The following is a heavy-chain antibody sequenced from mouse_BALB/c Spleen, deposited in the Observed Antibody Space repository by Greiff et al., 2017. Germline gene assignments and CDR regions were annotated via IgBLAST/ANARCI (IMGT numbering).Heavy chain of an antibody. J-gene: IGHJ4*01. CDR1: GFAFSSYD. V-gene: IGHV5-12-1*01. CDR3: ARHYRYDDAMDY. D-gene: IGHD2-14*01. Sequence: EVQGVESGGGLVKPGGSLKLSCAASGFAFSSYDMSWVRQTPEKRLEWVAYISSGGGSTYYPDTVKGRFTISRDNAKNTLYLQMSSLKSEDTAMYYCARHYRYDDAMDYWGQGTSVTVSS. CDR2: ISSGGGST.